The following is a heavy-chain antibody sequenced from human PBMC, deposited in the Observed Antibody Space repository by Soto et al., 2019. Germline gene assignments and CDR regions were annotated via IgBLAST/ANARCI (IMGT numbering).Heavy chain of an antibody. D-gene: IGHD3-10*01. CDR3: ARDRELDV. V-gene: IGHV3-7*03. Sequence: QPEGSLRLSCAAAGFTFSSYWRSWGRQAPGKGLEWVAKIKQDGSEKYYVDSVKGRFTISRDNAKNSLYLQMNSLRAEDTAVYYCARDRELDVWGQGTTVTVSS. J-gene: IGHJ6*02. CDR1: GFTFSSYW. CDR2: IKQDGSEK.